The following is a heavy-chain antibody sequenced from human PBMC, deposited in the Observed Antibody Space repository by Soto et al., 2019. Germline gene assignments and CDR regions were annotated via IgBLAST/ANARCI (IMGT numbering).Heavy chain of an antibody. D-gene: IGHD3-10*02. CDR3: ARVGGVWGVGAGFNWFDP. CDR2: ISAYNGNT. V-gene: IGHV1-18*04. J-gene: IGHJ5*02. Sequence: QVQLVQSGAEVKKTGASVKVSCKASGYTFTRYGISRVRQAPGQGLEWVGWISAYNGNTNYAQKLQGRVTMTTDTSTSTACMELRKLISDDAAVYYCARVGGVWGVGAGFNWFDPWGQGCLVTVSS. CDR1: GYTFTRYG.